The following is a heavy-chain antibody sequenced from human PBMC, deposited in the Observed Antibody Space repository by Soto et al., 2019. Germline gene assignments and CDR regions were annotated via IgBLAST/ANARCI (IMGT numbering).Heavy chain of an antibody. Sequence: QVQLQESGAGLVKPSQTLSLTCTVSGGSINSGDYYWSWFRQPPGKGLEWIGYILYSGSTYYNPSLKSRIXLSXXXXXXXXXXXXXXXXXXXXXXXXXXXXXXXXXVMDCWGHGTLVTVSS. V-gene: IGHV4-30-4*01. J-gene: IGHJ4*01. CDR2: ILYSGST. CDR3: XXXXXXXXVMDC. CDR1: GGSINSGDYY. D-gene: IGHD3-16*01.